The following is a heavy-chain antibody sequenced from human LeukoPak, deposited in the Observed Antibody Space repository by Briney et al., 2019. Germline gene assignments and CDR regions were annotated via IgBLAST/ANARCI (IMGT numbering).Heavy chain of an antibody. J-gene: IGHJ3*02. D-gene: IGHD1-26*01. Sequence: SETLSLTCAVYGGSFSGYYWSWIRQPPGKGLEWIGSIYYSGSTYYNPSLKSRVTISVDTSKDQFSLKLSSVTAADTAVYYCARGGMTYDTIVGAISTAFDIWGQGTMVTVSS. CDR1: GGSFSGYY. V-gene: IGHV4-34*01. CDR2: IYYSGST. CDR3: ARGGMTYDTIVGAISTAFDI.